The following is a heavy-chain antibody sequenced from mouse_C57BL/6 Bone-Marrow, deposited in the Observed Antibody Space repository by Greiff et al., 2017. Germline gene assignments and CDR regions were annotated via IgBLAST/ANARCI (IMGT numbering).Heavy chain of an antibody. D-gene: IGHD2-5*01. CDR1: GYSFTDYN. J-gene: IGHJ3*01. CDR2: INPNYGTT. CDR3: ARGRAYYSNYGRGLFAY. Sequence: EVQLQQSGPELVKPGASVKISCKASGYSFTDYNMNWVKQSNGKSLEWIGVINPNYGTTSYNQKFKGKATLTVDQSSSTAYMQLNSLTSEDSAVYYCARGRAYYSNYGRGLFAYWGKGTLVTVSA. V-gene: IGHV1-39*01.